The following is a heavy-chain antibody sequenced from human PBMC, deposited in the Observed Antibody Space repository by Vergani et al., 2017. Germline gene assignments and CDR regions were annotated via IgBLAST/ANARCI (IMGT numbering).Heavy chain of an antibody. CDR2: ISFYNGNT. D-gene: IGHD1-26*01. J-gene: IGHJ4*02. CDR3: ARDHGPELVGATTSAGY. CDR1: GYTFISHG. Sequence: QVQLVQSGAEVKKPGAPVKVSCKASGYTFISHGFSWVRQAPGQGLEWMGWISFYNGNTKYAQKLQGRVTMTTDTSTNTAHMELRSLRSGDTAVYYCARDHGPELVGATTSAGYWGQGTLVTVSS. V-gene: IGHV1-18*01.